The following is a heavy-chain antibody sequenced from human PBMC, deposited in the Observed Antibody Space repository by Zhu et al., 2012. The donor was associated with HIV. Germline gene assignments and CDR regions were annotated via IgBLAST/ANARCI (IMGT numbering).Heavy chain of an antibody. CDR1: GGSFSGFY. Sequence: QVQLQQWGAGLLKPSETLSLTCAVYGGSFSGFYWSWIRQPPGKGLEWIGEISQGGDSNYVPSLKSRVTLSVDTSKNQFSLKLNSVTAADTAVYYCARGGFRYSASGSYSFDYWGQGTLVTVSS. J-gene: IGHJ4*02. CDR3: ARGGFRYSASGSYSFDY. V-gene: IGHV4-34*01. D-gene: IGHD3-10*01. CDR2: ISQGGDS.